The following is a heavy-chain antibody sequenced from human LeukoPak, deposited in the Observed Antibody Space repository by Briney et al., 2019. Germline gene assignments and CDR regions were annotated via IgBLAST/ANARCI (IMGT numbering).Heavy chain of an antibody. J-gene: IGHJ6*03. D-gene: IGHD2-2*01. CDR2: IYYSGST. CDR1: GGSISSSSYY. CDR3: ARGGYCSSTSCYYYYYMDV. Sequence: SETLSLTCTVSGGSISSSSYYWGWIRQPPGKGLEWIGRIYYSGSTYYNPSLKSRVTISVDTSKSQFSLRLSSVTAADTAVYYCARGGYCSSTSCYYYYYMDVWGKGTTVTVSS. V-gene: IGHV4-39*01.